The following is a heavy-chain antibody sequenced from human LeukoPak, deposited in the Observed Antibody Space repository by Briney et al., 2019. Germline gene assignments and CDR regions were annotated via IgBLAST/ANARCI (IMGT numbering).Heavy chain of an antibody. V-gene: IGHV4-39*01. Sequence: PSETLSLTCTVSGGSISSSSYYWGWIRQPPGKGLEWIGSIYYSGSTYYNPSLKSRVTISLDTSKSQFSLKLSSVTAADTAVYYCARREGYFDYWGQGTLVTVSS. J-gene: IGHJ4*02. CDR2: IYYSGST. CDR3: ARREGYFDY. CDR1: GGSISSSSYY.